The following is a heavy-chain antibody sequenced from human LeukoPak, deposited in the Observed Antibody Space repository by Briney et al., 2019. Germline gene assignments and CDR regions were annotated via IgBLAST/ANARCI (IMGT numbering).Heavy chain of an antibody. CDR2: IKQDGSEK. D-gene: IGHD3-9*01. J-gene: IGHJ4*02. CDR1: GFTFKSYW. Sequence: PGGSLRLSCAASGFTFKSYWMNWVRQAPGKGLEWVANIKQDGSEKYYVDSVKGRFTISRDNAKNSLYLQMNSLRAEDTAVYYCARAWGITIFLDYWGQGTLVTVSS. V-gene: IGHV3-7*01. CDR3: ARAWGITIFLDY.